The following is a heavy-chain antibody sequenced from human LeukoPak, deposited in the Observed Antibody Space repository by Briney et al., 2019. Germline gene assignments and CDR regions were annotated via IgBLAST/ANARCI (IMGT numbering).Heavy chain of an antibody. J-gene: IGHJ4*02. CDR1: GGSISSGGYY. V-gene: IGHV4-31*03. CDR2: IYYSGST. CDR3: ARMSQRIQLTSRAKDY. D-gene: IGHD5-18*01. Sequence: PSETLSLTCTVSGGSISSGGYYWSWIRQHPGKGLEWIGYIYYSGSTYYNPSLKSRVTISVDTSKNQFSLKLSSVTAADTAVYYCARMSQRIQLTSRAKDYWGQGTLVTVSS.